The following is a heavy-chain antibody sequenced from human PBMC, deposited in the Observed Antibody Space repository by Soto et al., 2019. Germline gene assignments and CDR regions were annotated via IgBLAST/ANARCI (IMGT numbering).Heavy chain of an antibody. V-gene: IGHV3-30-3*01. CDR3: ARDATHSYYYGMDV. J-gene: IGHJ6*02. CDR1: GFTFSSYA. CDR2: ISYDGSNK. Sequence: QVQLVESGGGVVQPGRSLRLSCAASGFTFSSYAMHWVRQAPGKGLEWVAVISYDGSNKYYADSVKGRFTISRDNSKNTLYLQMNSLRAEDTAVYYCARDATHSYYYGMDVWGQGTTVTVSS.